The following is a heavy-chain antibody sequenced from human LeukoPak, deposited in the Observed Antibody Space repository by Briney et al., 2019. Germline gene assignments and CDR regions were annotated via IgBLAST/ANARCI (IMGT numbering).Heavy chain of an antibody. J-gene: IGHJ3*02. CDR1: SDSISNSAYH. D-gene: IGHD1-26*01. V-gene: IGHV4-39*07. CDR3: AREALGIVRDAFDI. CDR2: IYYSRGT. Sequence: SETLSLTCTVSSDSISNSAYHWGWIRQPPGRGLEWIGSIYYSRGTYYNPSLKSRVTISVDTSKNQFSLKLSSVTAADTAVYYCAREALGIVRDAFDIWGQGTMVTVSS.